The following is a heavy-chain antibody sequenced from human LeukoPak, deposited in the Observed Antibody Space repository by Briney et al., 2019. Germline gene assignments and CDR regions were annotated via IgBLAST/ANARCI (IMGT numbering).Heavy chain of an antibody. V-gene: IGHV3-74*01. CDR1: GFTFSRYW. CDR2: INSDGTGT. D-gene: IGHD3-10*01. Sequence: PGGSLRLSCAASGFTFSRYWMHWVRQAPGKGLVWVSRINSDGTGTTYADSVKGRFTISRDNAKNTLWLQMNSPRAEDTAVYYCARNYGSGYMDVWGKGTTVTVSS. J-gene: IGHJ6*04. CDR3: ARNYGSGYMDV.